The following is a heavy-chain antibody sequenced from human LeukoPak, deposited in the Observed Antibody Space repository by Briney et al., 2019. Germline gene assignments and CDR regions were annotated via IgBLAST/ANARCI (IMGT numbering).Heavy chain of an antibody. Sequence: SETLSLTCTVSGGSISSYYWSWIRQPPGEGLEWIGYIYYSGSTNYNPSLKSRVTISIDTSKNQFSLKLSSVTAADTAVYYCARGGGYCSSTSCYQDWFDPWGQGTLVTVSS. V-gene: IGHV4-59*01. CDR1: GGSISSYY. CDR3: ARGGGYCSSTSCYQDWFDP. J-gene: IGHJ5*02. D-gene: IGHD2-2*01. CDR2: IYYSGST.